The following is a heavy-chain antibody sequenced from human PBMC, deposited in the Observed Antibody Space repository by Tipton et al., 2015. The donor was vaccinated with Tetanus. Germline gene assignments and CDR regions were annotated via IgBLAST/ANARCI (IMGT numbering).Heavy chain of an antibody. J-gene: IGHJ5*01. CDR3: ARRRTNTNLFFWFES. CDR2: IHPGDSDI. V-gene: IGHV5-51*01. D-gene: IGHD1/OR15-1a*01. Sequence: QLVQSGAEVKKPGESLKISCQVSGYIFGTYWIGWVRHMPGNGLEWMGTIHPGDSDIQYSPSLRGQVAISADKSINTAFLQWSSLKASDTAIYYCARRRTNTNLFFWFESWGQGTPVIVSS. CDR1: GYIFGTYW.